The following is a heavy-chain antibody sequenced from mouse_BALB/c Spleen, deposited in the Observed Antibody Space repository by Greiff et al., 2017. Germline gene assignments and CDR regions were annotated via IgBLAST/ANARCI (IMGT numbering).Heavy chain of an antibody. CDR2: INPDSSTI. Sequence: EVQLVESGGGLVQPGGSLKLSCAASGFDFSRYWMSWVRQAPGKGLEWIGEINPDSSTINYTPSLKDKFIISRDNAKNTLYLQMSKVRSEDTALYYCARPGDYGSPLAYWGQGTLVTVSA. J-gene: IGHJ3*01. V-gene: IGHV4-1*02. CDR1: GFDFSRYW. D-gene: IGHD1-1*01. CDR3: ARPGDYGSPLAY.